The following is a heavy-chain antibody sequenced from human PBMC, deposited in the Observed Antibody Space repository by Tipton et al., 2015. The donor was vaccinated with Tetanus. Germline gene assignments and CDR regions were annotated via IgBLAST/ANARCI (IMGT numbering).Heavy chain of an antibody. V-gene: IGHV4-59*08. Sequence: TLSLTCTVSGGSIGTYHWNWIRQSPGKGLEWIGYIDYFGTTKYNPSLMSRVAMSVDTSKNQLSLKLSSVTAADTAVYYCARHDTFIWFGQFGAFDIWGQGTMVTVSS. D-gene: IGHD3-10*01. CDR3: ARHDTFIWFGQFGAFDI. CDR2: IDYFGTT. CDR1: GGSIGTYH. J-gene: IGHJ3*02.